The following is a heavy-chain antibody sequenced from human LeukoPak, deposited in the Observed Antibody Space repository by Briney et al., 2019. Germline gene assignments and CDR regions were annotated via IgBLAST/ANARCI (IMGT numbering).Heavy chain of an antibody. J-gene: IGHJ4*02. CDR1: GFTFSSYT. CDR3: ANSRSGSYYPPPFDY. Sequence: GGSLRLSCVASGFTFSSYTLSWVRQAPGKGLEWVSSITSSSRYIYYADSMRGRFTISRDNAKNSLYLQMNSLRAEDTALYYCANSRSGSYYPPPFDYWGQGTLVTVSS. CDR2: ITSSSRYI. V-gene: IGHV3-21*04. D-gene: IGHD1-26*01.